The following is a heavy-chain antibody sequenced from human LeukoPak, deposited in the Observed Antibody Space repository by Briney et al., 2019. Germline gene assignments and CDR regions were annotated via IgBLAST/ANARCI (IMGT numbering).Heavy chain of an antibody. V-gene: IGHV4-31*03. CDR2: IYDSGTT. CDR1: GGSISDGGYY. J-gene: IGHJ4*02. D-gene: IGHD1-14*01. Sequence: PSETLSLTCTVSGGSISDGGYYWSWIRQHPGKGLEWIGYIYDSGTTYYSPALQSRVTISVDTSDNKFSLKLKSLTAADTGVYYCARGGDRRGFDYWGQGTLVTVSS. CDR3: ARGGDRRGFDY.